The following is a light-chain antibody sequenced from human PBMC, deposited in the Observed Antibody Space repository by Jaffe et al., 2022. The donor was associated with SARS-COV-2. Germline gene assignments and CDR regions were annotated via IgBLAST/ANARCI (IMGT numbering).Light chain of an antibody. CDR2: GNT. CDR1: SSNIGAGSD. J-gene: IGLJ2*01. Sequence: QSVLTQPPSVSGAPGQRVTISCTGTSSNIGAGSDVHWYQQLPGTAPKLLISGNTDRPSGVPDRFSGSKSGTSASLAINGVQAEDEADYYCHSYDNGLGGSVLGGGTKLTVL. CDR3: HSYDNGLGGSV. V-gene: IGLV1-40*01.